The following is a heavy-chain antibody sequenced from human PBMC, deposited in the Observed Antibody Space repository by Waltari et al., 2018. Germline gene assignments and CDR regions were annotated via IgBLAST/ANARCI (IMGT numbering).Heavy chain of an antibody. J-gene: IGHJ4*02. D-gene: IGHD3-22*01. CDR2: IIPIFGTA. CDR1: GGTVSSYA. V-gene: IGHV1-69*01. Sequence: QVQLVQSGAEVKKPGSSVKVSCKASGGTVSSYAISWVRQAPGQGLEWMGVIIPIFGTANYAQKFQGRVTITADESTSTAYMELSSLRSEDTAVYYCARVLPRHYYDSSGGWGQGTLVTVSS. CDR3: ARVLPRHYYDSSGG.